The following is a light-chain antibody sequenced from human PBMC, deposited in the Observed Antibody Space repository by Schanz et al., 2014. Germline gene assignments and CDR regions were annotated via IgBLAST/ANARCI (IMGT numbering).Light chain of an antibody. CDR3: QQRSDWSAILT. CDR1: QNVGTY. V-gene: IGKV3-11*01. Sequence: DIVVTQSPATLSLSPGERATLSCRSSQNVGTYLAWYQHKPGQAPRLLIYDASKRATCIPARFSGLGSGTVFHLPSSGLEPEVSADDYSQQRSDWSAILTFGPGTTVHLK. CDR2: DAS. J-gene: IGKJ3*01.